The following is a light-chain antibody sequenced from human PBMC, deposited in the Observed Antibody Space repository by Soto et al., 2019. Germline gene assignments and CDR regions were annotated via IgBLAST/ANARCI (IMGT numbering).Light chain of an antibody. Sequence: QSVLTQAPSASGTPGQRVTISCSGSSSSIGSNTVNWYQQLPGTAPKLLIFGNNQRPSGVPDRFSGSKSGTSASLAIGGLQSEDEADYYCAAWDDSLNGPVFGGGTKLTVL. CDR3: AAWDDSLNGPV. J-gene: IGLJ2*01. CDR2: GNN. V-gene: IGLV1-44*01. CDR1: SSSIGSNT.